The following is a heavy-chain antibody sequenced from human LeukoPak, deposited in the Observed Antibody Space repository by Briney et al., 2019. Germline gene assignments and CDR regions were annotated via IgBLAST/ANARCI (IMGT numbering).Heavy chain of an antibody. CDR3: AKGVISSSWSSMDY. CDR1: GFTFSSYA. J-gene: IGHJ4*02. V-gene: IGHV3-23*01. Sequence: GGSLRLSCAASGFTFSSYAMSWVRQAPGKGLEWVSAISGSSGSTYYADSVKGRFTISRDNSKNTLYLQMNSLRAEDTAVYYCAKGVISSSWSSMDYWGQGTLVTVSS. CDR2: ISGSSGST. D-gene: IGHD6-13*01.